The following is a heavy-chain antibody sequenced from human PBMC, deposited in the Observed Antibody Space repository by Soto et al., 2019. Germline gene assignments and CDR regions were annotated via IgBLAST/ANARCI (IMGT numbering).Heavy chain of an antibody. CDR2: IVVGSGNT. J-gene: IGHJ4*02. D-gene: IGHD5-18*01. CDR3: AAAPGSIQLWSA. V-gene: IGHV1-58*01. CDR1: GFTFTSSA. Sequence: ASVKVSCKASGFTFTSSAVQWVRQARGQRLEWIGWIVVGSGNTNYAQKFQERVTITRDMSTSTAYMELSSLRSEDTAVYYCAAAPGSIQLWSAWGQRTLVTVSS.